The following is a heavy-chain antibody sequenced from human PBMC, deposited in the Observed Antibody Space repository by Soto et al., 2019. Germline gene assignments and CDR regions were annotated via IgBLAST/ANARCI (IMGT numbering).Heavy chain of an antibody. V-gene: IGHV1-18*01. CDR3: ARDQGYCSSTSCYSYAGFDY. Sequence: QVQLVQSGAEVKKPGASVKVSCKASGYTFTSYGISWVRQAPGQGLEWMGWISAYNGNTNYAQKLQGRVTMTTDTTTSTAYMELRSLRSDDTAVYYCARDQGYCSSTSCYSYAGFDYWGQGTLVTVSS. D-gene: IGHD2-2*02. J-gene: IGHJ4*02. CDR2: ISAYNGNT. CDR1: GYTFTSYG.